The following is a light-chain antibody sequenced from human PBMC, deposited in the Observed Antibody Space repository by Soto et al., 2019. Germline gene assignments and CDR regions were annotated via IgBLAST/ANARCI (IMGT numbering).Light chain of an antibody. CDR3: QQYNGYSCA. CDR2: KVS. J-gene: IGKJ1*01. CDR1: QDLNDW. V-gene: IGKV1-5*03. Sequence: DIQMTQSPSTLSASVGDTVTITCRASQDLNDWLAWFQQKPGKAPNLLIYKVSNLESGVPSRFSGSGSETEFTLTISSLQPDDFASYYCQQYNGYSCAFGQGTKVEIK.